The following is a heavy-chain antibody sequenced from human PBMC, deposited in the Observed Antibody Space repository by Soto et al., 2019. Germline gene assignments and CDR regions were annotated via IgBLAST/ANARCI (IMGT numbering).Heavy chain of an antibody. CDR3: TRSRYGDPDY. Sequence: EVQLVQSGGGLIQPEGPLKLSCAAPGIIVSSNYMSWVRQAPGKGLEWVSVLYHGGSAYYADSVKGRFTISRDNSENTLYLQMNSLRVEDTGVYYCTRSRYGDPDYWGQGTLVTVSS. D-gene: IGHD4-17*01. CDR1: GIIVSSNY. V-gene: IGHV3-53*01. J-gene: IGHJ4*02. CDR2: LYHGGSA.